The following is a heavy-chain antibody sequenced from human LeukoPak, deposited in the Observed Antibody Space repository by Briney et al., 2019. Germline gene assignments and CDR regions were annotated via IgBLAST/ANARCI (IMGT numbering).Heavy chain of an antibody. V-gene: IGHV3-48*03. D-gene: IGHD2-21*01. Sequence: PGGSLRLSCAASGFTFSSYEMNWVRQAPGKGLEWVSFISSGSTIYYADSVKGRFTISRDNAKNSLFLQMNSLRVEDTAVYYCARDASDWSFDIWGQGTMVTVSS. CDR1: GFTFSSYE. CDR2: ISSGSTI. J-gene: IGHJ3*02. CDR3: ARDASDWSFDI.